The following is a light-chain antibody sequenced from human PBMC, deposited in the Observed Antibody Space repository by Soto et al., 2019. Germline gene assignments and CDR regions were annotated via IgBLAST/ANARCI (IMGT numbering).Light chain of an antibody. CDR3: CSYAGTSTVV. CDR1: SSDVGSYDL. CDR2: EVR. Sequence: QSALTQPASVSGSPGQSITISCTGTSSDVGSYDLVSWYQQHPGKAPKLMIYEVRKQPSGLSNRFSGSKSGNTASLTISGLQAEDEADYYCCSYAGTSTVVFGRGTKLTVL. J-gene: IGLJ2*01. V-gene: IGLV2-23*02.